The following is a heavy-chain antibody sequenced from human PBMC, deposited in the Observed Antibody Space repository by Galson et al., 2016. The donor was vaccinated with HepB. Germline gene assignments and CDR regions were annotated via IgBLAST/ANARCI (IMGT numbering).Heavy chain of an antibody. D-gene: IGHD1-1*01. J-gene: IGHJ4*02. CDR2: ITSSSSTK. V-gene: IGHV3-48*01. CDR1: GFTFSDYS. CDR3: ARLHTRVPAIELERQDY. Sequence: SLRLSCAASGFTFSDYSINWVRQAPGKGLEWVAYITSSSSTKYYADAEKGRFTISRDNAKNSLYLQMNSLRAEDTAVYYFARLHTRVPAIELERQDYWGQGTLVTVSS.